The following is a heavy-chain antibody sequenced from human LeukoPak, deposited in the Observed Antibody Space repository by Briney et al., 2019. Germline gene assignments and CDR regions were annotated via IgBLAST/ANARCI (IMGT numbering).Heavy chain of an antibody. CDR1: GFTFSSYG. J-gene: IGHJ3*02. CDR3: AREIYCSASSCTGGVFDI. D-gene: IGHD2-15*01. CDR2: ISYDGSNK. V-gene: IGHV3-30*03. Sequence: GRSLRLSCAASGFTFSSYGMHWVRQAPGKGLEWVAVISYDGSNKYYADSVKGRFTISRDNSKNTLYLQMNSLRVEDTAVYYCAREIYCSASSCTGGVFDIWGQGTMVTVSS.